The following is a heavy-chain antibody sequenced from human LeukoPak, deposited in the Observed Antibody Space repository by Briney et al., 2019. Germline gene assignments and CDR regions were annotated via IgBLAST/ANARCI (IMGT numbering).Heavy chain of an antibody. J-gene: IGHJ5*02. V-gene: IGHV1-69*04. CDR3: ASGVVRGVIIAGRNNWFNP. CDR1: GGTFSSYA. CDR2: IIPILGIA. D-gene: IGHD3-10*01. Sequence: SVKVSCKASGGTFSSYAISWVRQAPGQGLEWMGRIIPILGIANYAQKSQGRVTITADKSTSTAYMELSSLRSEDTAVYYCASGVVRGVIIAGRNNWFNPWGQGTLVTVSS.